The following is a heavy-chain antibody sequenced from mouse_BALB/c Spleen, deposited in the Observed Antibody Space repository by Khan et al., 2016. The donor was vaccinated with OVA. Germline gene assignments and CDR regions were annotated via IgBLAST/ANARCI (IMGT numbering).Heavy chain of an antibody. CDR1: DYTFTSYW. CDR3: ARYYGNYYYAMDY. Sequence: QVQLKQSGAELAKPGASVKMSCKASDYTFTSYWMHWVKQRPGQGLEWIGYINPSTGYTEYNQKFKDKATLTADKSSSTAYMQLSSLTSEDSAVYYCARYYGNYYYAMDYWGQGTSVTVSS. V-gene: IGHV1-7*01. CDR2: INPSTGYT. J-gene: IGHJ4*01. D-gene: IGHD2-1*01.